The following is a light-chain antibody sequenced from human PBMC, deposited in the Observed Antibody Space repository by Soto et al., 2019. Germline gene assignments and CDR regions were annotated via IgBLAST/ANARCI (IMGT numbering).Light chain of an antibody. CDR1: QSISSY. Sequence: DIQMTQSPSSLSASVGDRVTITCRASQSISSYLNWYQQKPGKAPKLLIYTASSLQSGVPSRFSGSGSGTDFTLTIRSLQPEDFATYYCQQTYSTPRTFGQGTTGDIK. CDR3: QQTYSTPRT. J-gene: IGKJ1*01. V-gene: IGKV1-39*01. CDR2: TAS.